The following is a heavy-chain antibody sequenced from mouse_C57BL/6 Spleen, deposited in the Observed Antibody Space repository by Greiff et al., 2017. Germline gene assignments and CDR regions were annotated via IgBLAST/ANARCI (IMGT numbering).Heavy chain of an antibody. Sequence: VKLVESGPELVKPGASVKISCKASGYAFSSSWMNWVKQRPGKGLEWIGRIYPGDGDTNYNGKFKGKATLTADRSSSTAYMQLSSLTSEDSAVYFCARHYYGSSSSFDYWGQGTTLTVSS. CDR1: GYAFSSSW. D-gene: IGHD1-1*01. CDR3: ARHYYGSSSSFDY. V-gene: IGHV1-82*01. CDR2: IYPGDGDT. J-gene: IGHJ2*01.